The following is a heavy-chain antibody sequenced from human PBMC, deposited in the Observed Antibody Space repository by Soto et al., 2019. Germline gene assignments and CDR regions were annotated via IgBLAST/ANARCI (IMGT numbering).Heavy chain of an antibody. Sequence: QVQLKQWGAGLLKPSETLSLTCAVYDGSFSGYYWSWNRQPPGKGLEWIGEINHSGSTNYNPSLKSRVTISVDTSKNQFSLNLSSVTAADTAVYYCARGRPSCSGGSCVVGYFDYWGQGTLVTVSS. CDR3: ARGRPSCSGGSCVVGYFDY. D-gene: IGHD2-15*01. CDR1: DGSFSGYY. J-gene: IGHJ4*02. CDR2: INHSGST. V-gene: IGHV4-34*01.